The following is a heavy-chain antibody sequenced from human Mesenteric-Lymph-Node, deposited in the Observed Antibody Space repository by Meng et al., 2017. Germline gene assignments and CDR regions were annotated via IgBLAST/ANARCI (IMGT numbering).Heavy chain of an antibody. V-gene: IGHV3-7*01. J-gene: IGHJ4*02. CDR3: GRDEK. CDR2: IKQDGSVE. Sequence: GESLKISCAASGFSFSTYWMSWARQAPGKGLEYEGNIKQDGSVEYFVDSVKGRFTISRDNSKNLLFLQMDSLIGDDTAVYYCGRDEKWGQGTLVTVSS. CDR1: GFSFSTYW.